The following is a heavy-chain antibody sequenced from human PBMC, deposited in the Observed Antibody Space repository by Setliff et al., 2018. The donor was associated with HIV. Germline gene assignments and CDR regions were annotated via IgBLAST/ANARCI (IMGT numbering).Heavy chain of an antibody. CDR2: IYYSGST. J-gene: IGHJ6*03. CDR1: GGPISSYY. V-gene: IGHV4-59*08. D-gene: IGHD3-9*01. CDR3: ARGVRGYGEIRYFFYYYYMDV. Sequence: PSETLSLTCTVSGGPISSYYWSWIRQPPGKGLEWIGYIYYSGSTNYNPSLKSRVTISVDTSKNQFSLKLSSVTAADTAVYYCARGVRGYGEIRYFFYYYYMDVWGKGTTVTVSS.